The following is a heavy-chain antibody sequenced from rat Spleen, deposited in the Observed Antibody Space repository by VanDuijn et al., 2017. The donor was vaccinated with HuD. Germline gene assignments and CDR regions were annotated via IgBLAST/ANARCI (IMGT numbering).Heavy chain of an antibody. D-gene: IGHD1-12*02. V-gene: IGHV2-30*01. CDR1: GFSLTTYN. CDR2: IWTGGST. Sequence: QVQLKESGPGLVQPSQTLSLTCTVSGFSLTTYNVHWVRQPTGKGLEWMGIIWTGGSTDYNSALKSRLSISRDTSKSQVFLKMNSLQTEDIATYYCARSEGSYYYDGTYYYPFAYWGQGTLVTVSS. CDR3: ARSEGSYYYDGTYYYPFAY. J-gene: IGHJ3*01.